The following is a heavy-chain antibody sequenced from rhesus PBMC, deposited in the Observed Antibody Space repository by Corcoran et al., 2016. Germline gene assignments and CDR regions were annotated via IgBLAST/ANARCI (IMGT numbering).Heavy chain of an antibody. J-gene: IGHJ5-2*02. V-gene: IGHV4S7*01. CDR3: ARREVDNSLDV. CDR1: GGSISSSYW. CDR2: VYGGSGST. Sequence: QVQLQESGPGLVKPSETLYLTCAVSGGSISSSYWWSRIRQSPGKGLEWIGYVYGGSGSTSYNPSLKSRVTISTYTSKNQFSLKLSSVTAADTAVYYCARREVDNSLDVWGRGVLVTVSS.